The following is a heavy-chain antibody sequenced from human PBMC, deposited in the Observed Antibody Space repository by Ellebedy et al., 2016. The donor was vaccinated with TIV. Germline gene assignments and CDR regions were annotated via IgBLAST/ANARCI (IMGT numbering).Heavy chain of an antibody. Sequence: GESLKISCAASGFTFTNFAMTWVRQAPGKGLEWVSSISSTGSYIYYADSVKGRFTISGDNAKNSLYLQMNILRPEDTAVYYCARDYSPGDNPGYYFYGMDVWGQGTTVTVSS. CDR3: ARDYSPGDNPGYYFYGMDV. V-gene: IGHV3-21*01. J-gene: IGHJ6*02. D-gene: IGHD2-15*01. CDR1: GFTFTNFA. CDR2: ISSTGSYI.